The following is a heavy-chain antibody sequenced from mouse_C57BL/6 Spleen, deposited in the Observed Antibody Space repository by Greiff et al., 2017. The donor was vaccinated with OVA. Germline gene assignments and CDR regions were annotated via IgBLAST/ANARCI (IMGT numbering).Heavy chain of an antibody. CDR3: AREIMITTPYYAMDY. CDR2: IYPGDGDT. Sequence: QVQLQQSGPELVKPGASVKISCKASGYAFSSSWMNWVKQRPGKGLEWIGRIYPGDGDTNYNGKCKGKATLTADKSSSTAYMQLSSLTSEDSAVYFCAREIMITTPYYAMDYWGQGTSVTVSS. V-gene: IGHV1-82*01. CDR1: GYAFSSSW. D-gene: IGHD2-4*01. J-gene: IGHJ4*01.